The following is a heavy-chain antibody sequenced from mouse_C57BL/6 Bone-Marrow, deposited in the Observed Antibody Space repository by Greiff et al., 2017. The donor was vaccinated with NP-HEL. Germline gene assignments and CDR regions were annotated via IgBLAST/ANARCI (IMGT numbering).Heavy chain of an antibody. J-gene: IGHJ4*01. CDR3: ARQEGAAQATGAMDY. V-gene: IGHV5-12*01. Sequence: EVMLVESGGGLVQPGGSLKLSCAASGFTFSVYYMYWVRQTPEKRLEWVAYISNGGGSTYYPDTVKGRFTISRDNAKNTLYLQMSRLKSEDTAMYYCARQEGAAQATGAMDYWGQGTSVTVSS. D-gene: IGHD3-2*02. CDR2: ISNGGGST. CDR1: GFTFSVYY.